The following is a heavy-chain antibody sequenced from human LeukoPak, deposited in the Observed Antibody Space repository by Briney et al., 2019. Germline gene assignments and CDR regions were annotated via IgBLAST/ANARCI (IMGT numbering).Heavy chain of an antibody. CDR3: ARETHDSSGYYFRDAFDI. Sequence: SVKVSCKASGYTFTNYYMHWVRQAPGQGLEWMGGIIPIFGTANYAQKFQGRVTITADESTSTAYMELSSLRSEDTAVYYCARETHDSSGYYFRDAFDIWGQGTMVTVSS. D-gene: IGHD3-22*01. J-gene: IGHJ3*02. CDR1: GYTFTNYY. V-gene: IGHV1-69*13. CDR2: IIPIFGTA.